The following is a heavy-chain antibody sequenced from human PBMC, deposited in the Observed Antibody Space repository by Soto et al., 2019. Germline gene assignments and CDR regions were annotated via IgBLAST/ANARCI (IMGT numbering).Heavy chain of an antibody. CDR2: IYYSGST. V-gene: IGHV4-59*01. D-gene: IGHD5-12*01. CDR3: ARDLREMATITPYYYYGMDV. J-gene: IGHJ6*02. CDR1: GGSISSYY. Sequence: SETLSLTCTVSGGSISSYYWSWIRQPPGKGLEWIGYIYYSGSTNYNPSLKSRVTISVDTSKNQFSLKLSSVTAADTAVYYCARDLREMATITPYYYYGMDVWGQGTTVTVSS.